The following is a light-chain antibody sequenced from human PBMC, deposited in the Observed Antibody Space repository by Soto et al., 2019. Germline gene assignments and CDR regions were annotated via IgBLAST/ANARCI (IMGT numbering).Light chain of an antibody. J-gene: IGLJ1*01. V-gene: IGLV2-14*01. CDR3: CSYTTSNTRQIV. CDR1: SSDAGGYNY. CDR2: DVS. Sequence: QSALTQPASVSGSPGQSITISCTGTSSDAGGYNYVSWYQQHPGKAPKFMIYDVSNRPSGVSNRFSGSKSGNTASLTISGLQAEDEADYYCCSYTTSNTRQIVFVTGTKVTVL.